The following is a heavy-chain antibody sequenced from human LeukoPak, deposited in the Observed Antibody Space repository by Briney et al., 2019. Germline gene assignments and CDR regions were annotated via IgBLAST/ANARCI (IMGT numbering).Heavy chain of an antibody. CDR2: INPNSGGT. Sequence: ASVKVSCKASGYTFTGYYMHWVRQAPGQGLEGMGWINPNSGGTNYAQKFQGRVTMTRDTSISTAYMELSRLRSDDTAVYYCARSRGTMIVVVSKGAAFDIWGQGTMVTVSS. V-gene: IGHV1-2*02. J-gene: IGHJ3*02. CDR1: GYTFTGYY. D-gene: IGHD3-22*01. CDR3: ARSRGTMIVVVSKGAAFDI.